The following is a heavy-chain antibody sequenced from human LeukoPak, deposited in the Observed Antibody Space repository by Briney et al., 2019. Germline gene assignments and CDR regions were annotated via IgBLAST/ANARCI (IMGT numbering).Heavy chain of an antibody. D-gene: IGHD3-22*01. CDR2: INPNSGGT. CDR1: GYTFTGYY. J-gene: IGHJ4*02. CDR3: ARGSDYYDSSGYLN. Sequence: ASVKVSCKASGYTFTGYYMHWVRQAPGQGLEWMGRINPNSGGTNYARKFQGRVTMTRDTSISTAYMELSRLRSDDTAVYYCARGSDYYDSSGYLNWGQGTLVTVSS. V-gene: IGHV1-2*06.